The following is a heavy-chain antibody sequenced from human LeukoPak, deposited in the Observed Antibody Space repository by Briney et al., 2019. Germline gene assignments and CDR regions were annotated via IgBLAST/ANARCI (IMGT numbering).Heavy chain of an antibody. CDR3: AKFSGYSYGSGWFDP. V-gene: IGHV3-30*02. CDR1: GFTFSSYG. J-gene: IGHJ5*02. Sequence: TGGSLRLSCAASGFTFSSYGMHWVRQAPGKGLEWVAFIRYDGSNKYYADSVKGRFTISRDNSKNTLYLQMNSLRAEDTAVYYCAKFSGYSYGSGWFDPWGQGTLVTVSS. CDR2: IRYDGSNK. D-gene: IGHD5-18*01.